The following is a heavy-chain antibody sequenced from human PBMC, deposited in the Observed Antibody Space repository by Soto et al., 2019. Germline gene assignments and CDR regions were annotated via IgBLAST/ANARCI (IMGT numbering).Heavy chain of an antibody. V-gene: IGHV4-31*03. Sequence: SETLSLTCTVSGGSIRSGGYYWSWIRQHPGKGLEWIGDIYYSGSTYYNPSLKSRVTISVDTPKNQFSLKLTSVTAADTAVYYCARSVFPWGQGTLVTVSS. CDR3: ARSVFP. J-gene: IGHJ5*02. CDR2: IYYSGST. CDR1: GGSIRSGGYY.